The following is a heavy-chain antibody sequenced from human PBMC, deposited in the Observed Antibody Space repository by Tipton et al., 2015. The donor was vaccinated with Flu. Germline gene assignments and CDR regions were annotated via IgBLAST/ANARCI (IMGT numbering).Heavy chain of an antibody. CDR3: ARVSLDYGDYAPAFDI. J-gene: IGHJ3*02. CDR1: GGSISSGSYF. Sequence: TLSLTCTVSGGSISSGSYFWSWIRQPSGKGLEWIGRIYTSGSTNYNPSLKSRVTISVATSKNQFSLKLSSVTAADTAVYYCARVSLDYGDYAPAFDIWGKGTMVTVSS. CDR2: IYTSGST. V-gene: IGHV4-61*02. D-gene: IGHD4-17*01.